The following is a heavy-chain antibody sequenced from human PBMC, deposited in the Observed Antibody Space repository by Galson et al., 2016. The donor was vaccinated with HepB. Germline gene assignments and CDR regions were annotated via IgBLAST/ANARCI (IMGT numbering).Heavy chain of an antibody. Sequence: SMRLSCAASESIFRGYAMHWVRQAPGKGLEWVAVILHDGSKKFYEDTVKGRFTISRDNSKNTMYLQMDSLRAEDTAVYDCSSANYYGMDDWGQGTTVTVSS. CDR1: ESIFRGYA. J-gene: IGHJ6*02. V-gene: IGHV3-30*04. CDR2: ILHDGSKK. CDR3: SSANYYGMDD.